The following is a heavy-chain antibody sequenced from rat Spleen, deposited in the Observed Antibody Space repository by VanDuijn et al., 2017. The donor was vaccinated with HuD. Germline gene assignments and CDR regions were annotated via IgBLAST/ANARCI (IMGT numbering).Heavy chain of an antibody. CDR1: GFTFSNYG. J-gene: IGHJ2*01. D-gene: IGHD5-1*01. CDR2: ISYDGSST. CDR3: TRGGSYFDY. V-gene: IGHV5-29*01. Sequence: EVQLVESDGGLVQPGRSLKLSCAASGFTFSNYGMAWVRQAPTKGLEWVATISYDGSSTYYRDSVKGRFTISRDNAKSTLYLQMDSLRSEDTATYYCTRGGSYFDYWGQGVMVTVSS.